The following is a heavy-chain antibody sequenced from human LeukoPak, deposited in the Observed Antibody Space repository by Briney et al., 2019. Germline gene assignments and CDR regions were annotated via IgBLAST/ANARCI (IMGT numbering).Heavy chain of an antibody. CDR1: GFTFSNYA. CDR3: AKDQYSSGWSFDAFDI. CDR2: NYSGGST. V-gene: IGHV3-23*03. D-gene: IGHD6-19*01. Sequence: GGSLRLSCAASGFTFSNYAMNWVRQAPGKGLEWVSVNYSGGSTYYADSVKGRFTISRDNSKNTLYLQMNSLRAEDTAVYYCAKDQYSSGWSFDAFDIWGQGTMVTVSS. J-gene: IGHJ3*02.